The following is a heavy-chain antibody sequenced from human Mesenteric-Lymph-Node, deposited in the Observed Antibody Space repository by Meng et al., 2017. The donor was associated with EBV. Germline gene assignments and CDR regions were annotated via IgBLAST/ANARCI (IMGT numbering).Heavy chain of an antibody. V-gene: IGHV3-21*06. J-gene: IGHJ4*02. CDR1: GFTFSSYR. D-gene: IGHD1-26*01. CDR3: AKRSGATETVDN. CDR2: ISSSSSYI. Sequence: VQLVQSGAEVKTPVASVKVSCQASGFTFSSYRMNWVRQAPGKGLEWVSSISSSSSYIYYADSVKGRFTISRDNSKNMLFLQMNNLTPEDMAVYYCAKRSGATETVDNWGQGTLVTVSS.